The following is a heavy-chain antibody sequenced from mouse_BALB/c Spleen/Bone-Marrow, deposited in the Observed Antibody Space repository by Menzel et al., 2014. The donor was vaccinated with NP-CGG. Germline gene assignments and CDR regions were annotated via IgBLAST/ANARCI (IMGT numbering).Heavy chain of an antibody. D-gene: IGHD4-1*01. CDR1: GYTFTSYY. J-gene: IGHJ2*01. Sequence: QVQLQHSGAELVKPGASVKLSCKASGYTFTSYYMYWVKQRPGQGLEWIGEINPSNGGTNFNEKFESRATLTVDKSSSTAYMQLSSLTSEDSAVYYCTRGRTWDFDYWGQGTTLTVSS. CDR2: INPSNGGT. CDR3: TRGRTWDFDY. V-gene: IGHV1S81*02.